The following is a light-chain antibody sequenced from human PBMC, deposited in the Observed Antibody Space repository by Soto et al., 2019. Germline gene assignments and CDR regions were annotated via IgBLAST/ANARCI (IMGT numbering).Light chain of an antibody. Sequence: IGVTQSPATLSVSPWERATLSCRASHSISICLAWYQQKPGQAPRLLIYDASNRATGIPARFSGSGSGTDFTLTISSLEHEDVAVYYCQQYGSSCTFGQGTRLEIK. CDR2: DAS. J-gene: IGKJ5*01. V-gene: IGKV3D-20*01. CDR1: HSISIC. CDR3: QQYGSSCT.